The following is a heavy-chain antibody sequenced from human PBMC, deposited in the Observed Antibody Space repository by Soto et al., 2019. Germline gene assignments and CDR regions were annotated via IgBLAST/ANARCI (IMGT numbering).Heavy chain of an antibody. CDR1: GGSFSGYY. CDR3: ARGLMHGDGDY. Sequence: SETLSLTCAVYGGSFSGYYWSWIRQPPGKGLEWIGEINHSGSTNYNPSLKSRVTISVDTSKNQFSLKLSSVTAADTAVYYCARGLMHGDGDYWGQGTLGTVSS. V-gene: IGHV4-34*01. CDR2: INHSGST. J-gene: IGHJ4*02. D-gene: IGHD4-17*01.